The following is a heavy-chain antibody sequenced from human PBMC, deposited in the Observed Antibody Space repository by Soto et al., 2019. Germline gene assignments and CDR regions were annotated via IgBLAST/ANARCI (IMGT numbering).Heavy chain of an antibody. J-gene: IGHJ5*01. CDR1: GYTLTELS. CDR3: ATTLYVETNNWFDS. Sequence: ASVKVSCKVSGYTLTELSMHWVRQAPGKGLEWMGGFDPEDGETIYAQKFQGRVTMTEDTSTDTAYMELSSLRSEDTAVYYCATTLYVETNNWFDSWGQGTLVTVSS. V-gene: IGHV1-24*01. D-gene: IGHD2-2*02. CDR2: FDPEDGET.